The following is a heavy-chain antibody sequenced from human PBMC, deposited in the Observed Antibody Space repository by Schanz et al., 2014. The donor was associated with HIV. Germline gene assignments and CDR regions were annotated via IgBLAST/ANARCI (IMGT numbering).Heavy chain of an antibody. CDR2: ISWNSGSI. D-gene: IGHD3-9*01. J-gene: IGHJ4*02. Sequence: EVQLVESGGGLVQPGRSLRLSCAASGFTFDDYAMHWVRQAPGKGLEWVSGISWNSGSIGYADSVKGRFTISRDNAKNSLYLQMNSLRAEDTALYYCAKETEQLRYLVYFDYWGQGTLVTVSS. CDR3: AKETEQLRYLVYFDY. V-gene: IGHV3-9*01. CDR1: GFTFDDYA.